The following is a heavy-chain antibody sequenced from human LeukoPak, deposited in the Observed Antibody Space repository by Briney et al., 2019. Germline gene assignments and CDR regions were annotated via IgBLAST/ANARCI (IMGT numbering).Heavy chain of an antibody. CDR2: INPNSGDT. CDR3: ARDRTSTWYGGIDY. Sequence: ASVRVSCKASGYTFTGYFMHWVRQAPGQGLECMGWINPNSGDTNYAQKFQGRVTMTGDTSISTAYMELSGLRSDDTAVYYCARDRTSTWYGGIDYWGQGTLVTVSS. V-gene: IGHV1-2*02. D-gene: IGHD6-13*01. J-gene: IGHJ4*02. CDR1: GYTFTGYF.